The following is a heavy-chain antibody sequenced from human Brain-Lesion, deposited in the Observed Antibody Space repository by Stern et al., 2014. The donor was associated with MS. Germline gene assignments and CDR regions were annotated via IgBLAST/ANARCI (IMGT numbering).Heavy chain of an antibody. CDR1: GYSISNDYH. J-gene: IGHJ5*02. Sequence: QVQLQESGPGLVKPSETLALTCSVSGYSISNDYHWVWMRQAPGQGLEWIGSIHHSGSIYHNPSLRSRISLSVDTAKNQFSLRMTSVTAADTAVYYCARDPETYTSAWYGWFDPWGQGILVTVSS. CDR2: IHHSGSI. V-gene: IGHV4-38-2*02. D-gene: IGHD6-19*01. CDR3: ARDPETYTSAWYGWFDP.